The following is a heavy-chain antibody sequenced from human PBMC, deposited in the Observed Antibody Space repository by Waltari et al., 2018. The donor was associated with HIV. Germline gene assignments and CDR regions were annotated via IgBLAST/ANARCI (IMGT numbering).Heavy chain of an antibody. D-gene: IGHD1-1*01. J-gene: IGHJ6*02. Sequence: QVQLVESGGGVVQPGRSLRLSCAASGFTFSSYGMHWVRQAPGKGLEWVAVIWYDGSNKYYADSVKCRFTISRDNSKNTLYLQMNSLRAEDTAVYYCARAGSWTRRDYYYGMDVWGQGTTVTVSS. CDR3: ARAGSWTRRDYYYGMDV. V-gene: IGHV3-33*01. CDR2: IWYDGSNK. CDR1: GFTFSSYG.